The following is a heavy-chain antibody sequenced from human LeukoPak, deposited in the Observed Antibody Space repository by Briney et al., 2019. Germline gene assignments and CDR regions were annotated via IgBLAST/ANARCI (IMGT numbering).Heavy chain of an antibody. CDR2: ISGSGGST. V-gene: IGHV3-23*01. J-gene: IGHJ3*02. CDR1: GFSVDSVF. Sequence: GGSLRLSCRASGFSVDSVFMNWVRQPPGKGLEWVSAISGSGGSTYYADSVKGRFTISRDNSKNTLYLQMNSLRAEDTAVYYCAKVGITMIVLVHDAFDIWGQGTMVTVSS. CDR3: AKVGITMIVLVHDAFDI. D-gene: IGHD3-22*01.